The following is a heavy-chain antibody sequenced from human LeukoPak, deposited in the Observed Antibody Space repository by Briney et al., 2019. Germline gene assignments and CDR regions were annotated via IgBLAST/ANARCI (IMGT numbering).Heavy chain of an antibody. CDR1: GGSINSYY. Sequence: PSETLFPTCTVSGGSINSYYWSWIRQPPGKGLEWIGYVAYSGSTNYNPSLKSRVTISLDTSKNQFSLKLSSVTAADTAVYYCARTVSGYYFNAWGPGTLVTVSS. D-gene: IGHD5-12*01. CDR3: ARTVSGYYFNA. CDR2: VAYSGST. V-gene: IGHV4-59*01. J-gene: IGHJ5*02.